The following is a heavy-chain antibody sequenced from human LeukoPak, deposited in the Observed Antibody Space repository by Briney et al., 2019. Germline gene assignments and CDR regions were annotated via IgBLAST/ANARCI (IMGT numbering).Heavy chain of an antibody. CDR3: IRNVQSGFDI. CDR1: GFTFSSYA. Sequence: GGSLRLSCAASGFTFSSYAMHWVRQAPGKGLEWVAVISYDGSNKYYADSVKGRFTISRDNSKNTLYLQMNSLRAEDTAVYYCIRNVQSGFDIWGQGTMVTVSS. D-gene: IGHD3-3*01. V-gene: IGHV3-30-3*01. J-gene: IGHJ3*02. CDR2: ISYDGSNK.